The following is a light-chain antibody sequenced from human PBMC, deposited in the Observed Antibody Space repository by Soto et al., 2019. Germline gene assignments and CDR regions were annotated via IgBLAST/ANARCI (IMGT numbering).Light chain of an antibody. V-gene: IGKV1-39*01. J-gene: IGKJ5*01. CDR3: QQNYNTLIT. CDR1: QSISRY. CDR2: GAS. Sequence: DIQMTQSPSSLSASVGDRVTITCRASQSISRYLNWYQQKPGKAPKLLIYGASSLQSGVPSRFSGSGSGTDFTLTISSLQPEDFTTYYCQQNYNTLITFCQGTRLEIK.